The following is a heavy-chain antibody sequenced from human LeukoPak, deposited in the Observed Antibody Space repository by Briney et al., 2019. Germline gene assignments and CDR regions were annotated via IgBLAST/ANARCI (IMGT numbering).Heavy chain of an antibody. CDR1: GFTFSSYA. D-gene: IGHD3-22*01. V-gene: IGHV3-30-3*01. CDR3: ARGEAYYYDSSGYYFPPSGDY. Sequence: GGSLRLSCAASGFTFSSYAMHWVRQAPGKGLEWVAVISYDGSNKYYADSVKGRFTISSDNSKNTLYLQMNSLRAEDTAVYYCARGEAYYYDSSGYYFPPSGDYWGQGTPVTVSS. J-gene: IGHJ4*02. CDR2: ISYDGSNK.